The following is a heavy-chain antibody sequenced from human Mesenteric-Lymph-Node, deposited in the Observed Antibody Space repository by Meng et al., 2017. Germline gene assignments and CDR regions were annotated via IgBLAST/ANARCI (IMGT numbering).Heavy chain of an antibody. CDR2: IYYSGST. Sequence: SVTLSLTCTVSGGSISSSRYYWGWIREPPGEGLEWIGSIYYSGSTYYNPSLKSRVTISVDTSKNQLSLKLISVTAADTAVYYCASQASVDYYFDYWGQGTLVTVSS. CDR1: GGSISSSRYY. V-gene: IGHV4-39*07. CDR3: ASQASVDYYFDY. D-gene: IGHD4/OR15-4a*01. J-gene: IGHJ4*02.